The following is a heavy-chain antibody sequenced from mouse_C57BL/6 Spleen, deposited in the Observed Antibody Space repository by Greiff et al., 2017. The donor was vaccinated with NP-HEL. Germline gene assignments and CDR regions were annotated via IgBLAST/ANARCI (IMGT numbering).Heavy chain of an antibody. CDR3: ARDDGNYAMDY. J-gene: IGHJ4*01. Sequence: EVKLVESGGGLVKPGGSLKLSCAASGFTFSSYAMSWVRQTPEKRLEWVATISDGGSYTYYPDNVKGRFTIYRDNAKNNLYLQMSQLKSEDTAMYYCARDDGNYAMDYWGQGTSVTVSS. CDR1: GFTFSSYA. D-gene: IGHD2-3*01. V-gene: IGHV5-4*01. CDR2: ISDGGSYT.